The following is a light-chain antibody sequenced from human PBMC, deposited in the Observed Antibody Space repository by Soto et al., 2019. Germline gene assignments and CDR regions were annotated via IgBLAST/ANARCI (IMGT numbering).Light chain of an antibody. CDR3: QQFHTYPRT. CDR1: QDISSS. Sequence: DIQLTQSPPFLSASVGDRVTITCRASQDISSSLAWYQQKPGKAPKLLIFAASTLQSGVPSRFSGSGPGTEFTLTISSLQPEDFATYYCQQFHTYPRTFGQGTKVESK. J-gene: IGKJ1*01. V-gene: IGKV1-9*01. CDR2: AAS.